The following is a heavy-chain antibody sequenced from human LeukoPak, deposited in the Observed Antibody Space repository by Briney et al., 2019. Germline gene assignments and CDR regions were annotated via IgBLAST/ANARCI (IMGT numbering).Heavy chain of an antibody. Sequence: SETLSLTCTVTGASFSSHSWCWIRQTPGPGLEWIGDIYDRGSTTYNPSLKSRVSSSVDTSKNRFTLNLRSVTAADTAVYYCAKIEVGRFDPWGQGTLVTVSS. CDR2: IYDRGST. CDR3: AKIEVGRFDP. V-gene: IGHV4-59*11. D-gene: IGHD1-26*01. J-gene: IGHJ5*02. CDR1: GASFSSHS.